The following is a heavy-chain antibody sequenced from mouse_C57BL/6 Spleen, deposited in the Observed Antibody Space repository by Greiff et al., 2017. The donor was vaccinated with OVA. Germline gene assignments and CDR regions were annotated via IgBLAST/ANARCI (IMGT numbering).Heavy chain of an antibody. CDR1: GYSITSGYY. Sequence: DVKLVESGPGLVKPSQSLSLTCSVTGYSITSGYYWNWIRQFPGNKLEWMGYISYDGSNNYNPSLKNRISITRDTSKNQFFLKLNSVTTEDTATYYCAREGLLPDYWGQGTTLTVSS. J-gene: IGHJ2*01. D-gene: IGHD2-3*01. CDR3: AREGLLPDY. CDR2: ISYDGSN. V-gene: IGHV3-6*01.